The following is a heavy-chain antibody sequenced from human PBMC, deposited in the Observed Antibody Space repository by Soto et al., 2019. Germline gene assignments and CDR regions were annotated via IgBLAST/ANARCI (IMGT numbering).Heavy chain of an antibody. D-gene: IGHD5-12*01. Sequence: LRLSCAASGFTFSGYWMHWVRQAPGKGLVWVSHINTDGSITTYADSVKGRFTISRDNAKNTLYLQMNTLRAEDTAVYYCAREKYSGYDYQFFDYWGRGTLVTLSS. V-gene: IGHV3-74*01. J-gene: IGHJ4*02. CDR1: GFTFSGYW. CDR2: INTDGSIT. CDR3: AREKYSGYDYQFFDY.